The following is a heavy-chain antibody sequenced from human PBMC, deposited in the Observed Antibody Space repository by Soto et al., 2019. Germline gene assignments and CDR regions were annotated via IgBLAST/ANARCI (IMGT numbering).Heavy chain of an antibody. V-gene: IGHV1-18*01. CDR2: ISTSNDDI. J-gene: IGHJ4*02. Sequence: QVQLVQSGAEVKKPGASVKVSCKASGYIFTNFGISWVRQAPRQGLEWMGWISTSNDDINYAPKLQGRLTMTTDTSTSTAYMELWSLRSDDTAVYYCARDLSTASYYNYWGQGTLVTVSS. CDR1: GYIFTNFG. D-gene: IGHD1-26*01. CDR3: ARDLSTASYYNY.